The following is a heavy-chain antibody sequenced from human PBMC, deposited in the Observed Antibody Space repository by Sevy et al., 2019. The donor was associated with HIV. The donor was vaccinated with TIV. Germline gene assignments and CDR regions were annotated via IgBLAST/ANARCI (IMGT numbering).Heavy chain of an antibody. D-gene: IGHD2-21*02. J-gene: IGHJ4*02. Sequence: GGSLRLSCAASGFTFSSYAMSWVRQAPGKGLEWVSVISGSGGSTYYADSVKGRFTISRDNSKNTLYLQMNSLRAEDTAVYYCAKDLGGDRYFDYCGQGTLVTVSS. CDR3: AKDLGGDRYFDY. CDR2: ISGSGGST. V-gene: IGHV3-23*01. CDR1: GFTFSSYA.